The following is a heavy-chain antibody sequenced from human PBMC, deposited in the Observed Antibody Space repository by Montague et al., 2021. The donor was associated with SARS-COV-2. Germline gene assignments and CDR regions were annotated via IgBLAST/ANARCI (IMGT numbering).Heavy chain of an antibody. Sequence: SGTLSLTCTVSGGSISTYYWNWIRQFPGKGLEWIGYIDYSGSTNYNPSLQSRVIISVDRSKIQFSLKLNSVTAADTAIYYCARLPYDSFCGMDVWGQGTTVTVSS. CDR1: GGSISTYY. CDR2: IDYSGST. D-gene: IGHD3-9*01. J-gene: IGHJ6*02. V-gene: IGHV4-59*01. CDR3: ARLPYDSFCGMDV.